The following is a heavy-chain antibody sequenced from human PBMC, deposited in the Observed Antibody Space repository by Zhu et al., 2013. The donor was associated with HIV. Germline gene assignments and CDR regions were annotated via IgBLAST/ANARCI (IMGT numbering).Heavy chain of an antibody. CDR2: IDPSGGST. CDR3: ARDLRNWNYQQYYFDY. V-gene: IGHV1-46*01. Sequence: QVQLVQSGAEVKKPGASVKVSCKASGYTFTSYYMHWVRQAPGQGLEWMGIIDPSGGSTSSAQKFQGRVTMTRDTSTSTVYMELSSLRSEDTAMYYCARDLRNWNYQQYYFDYWAREPWSPSPQ. CDR1: GYTFTSYY. J-gene: IGHJ4*02. D-gene: IGHD1-7*01.